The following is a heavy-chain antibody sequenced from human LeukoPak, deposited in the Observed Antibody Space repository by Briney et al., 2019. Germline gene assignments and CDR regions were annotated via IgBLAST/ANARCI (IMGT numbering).Heavy chain of an antibody. V-gene: IGHV3-9*03. D-gene: IGHD3-9*01. CDR3: AKESVLRYFDY. CDR2: ISWNSGSI. CDR1: GFTFSSYS. Sequence: PGGSLRLSCAASGFTFSSYSMNWVRQAPGKGLEWVSGISWNSGSIGYADSVKGRFTISRDNAKNSLYLQMNSLRAEDMALYYCAKESVLRYFDYWGQGTLVTVSS. J-gene: IGHJ4*02.